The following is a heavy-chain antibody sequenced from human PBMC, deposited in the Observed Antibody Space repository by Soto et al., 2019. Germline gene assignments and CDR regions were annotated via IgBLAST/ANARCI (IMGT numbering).Heavy chain of an antibody. CDR2: IVVGSGNT. Sequence: ASVKVSCKASGFTFTSSAVQWVRQAHGQRLEWIGWIVVGSGNTNYAQKFQERVTITRDMSTSTAYMELSSLRSEDTAVYYCAALSSIAAVYYGMDVWGQGTTVTVS. V-gene: IGHV1-58*01. J-gene: IGHJ6*02. D-gene: IGHD6-6*01. CDR1: GFTFTSSA. CDR3: AALSSIAAVYYGMDV.